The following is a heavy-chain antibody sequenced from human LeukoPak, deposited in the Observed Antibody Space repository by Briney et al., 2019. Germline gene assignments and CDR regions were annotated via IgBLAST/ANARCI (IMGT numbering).Heavy chain of an antibody. Sequence: SETLSLTCAVYGGSFSGYYWSWIRQPPGKGLEWIGYIYYSGSTNYNPSLKSRVTISVDTSKNQFSLKLSSVTAADTAVYYCAREAGGVAFDIWGQGTMVTVSS. D-gene: IGHD3-16*01. CDR1: GGSFSGYY. V-gene: IGHV4-59*01. J-gene: IGHJ3*02. CDR3: AREAGGVAFDI. CDR2: IYYSGST.